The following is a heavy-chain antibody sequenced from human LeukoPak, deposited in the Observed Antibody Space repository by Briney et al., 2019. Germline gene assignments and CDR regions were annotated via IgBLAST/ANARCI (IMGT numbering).Heavy chain of an antibody. V-gene: IGHV4-34*01. D-gene: IGHD3-16*01. Sequence: PSETLSLTCAVYGGSFSGYYWSWIRQPPGKGLEWIGEINHSGSTNYNPSLKSRVTISVDTSKNQFSLKLSSVTAADTAVYYCARGMIRDGYTYYFDYWGQGTLVTVSS. CDR1: GGSFSGYY. J-gene: IGHJ4*02. CDR2: INHSGST. CDR3: ARGMIRDGYTYYFDY.